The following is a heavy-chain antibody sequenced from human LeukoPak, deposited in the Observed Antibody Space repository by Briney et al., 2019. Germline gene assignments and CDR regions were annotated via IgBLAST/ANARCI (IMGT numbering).Heavy chain of an antibody. CDR2: IIPIFGTA. Sequence: SVKVSCKASGYTFTSYGISWVRQAPGQGLEWMGGIIPIFGTANYAQKFQGRVTITADESTSTAYMELSSLRSEDTAVYYCARTVVYSTSSPYYYGMDVWGQGTTVTVSS. CDR3: ARTVVYSTSSPYYYGMDV. D-gene: IGHD6-6*01. CDR1: GYTFTSYG. V-gene: IGHV1-69*13. J-gene: IGHJ6*02.